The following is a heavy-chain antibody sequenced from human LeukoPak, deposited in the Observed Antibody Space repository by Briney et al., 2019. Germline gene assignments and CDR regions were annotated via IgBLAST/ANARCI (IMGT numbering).Heavy chain of an antibody. V-gene: IGHV3-74*01. CDR2: INGDGSTT. Sequence: PGGSLTLSCEASGFTSDDYAMHWVRQAPGKGLVWVSHINGDGSTTSYADSVKGRFTISRDNAKNTVYLQMNSLRAEDTAVYYCAKGGSSSPRSTFDYWGQGTLLTVSS. CDR1: GFTSDDYA. J-gene: IGHJ4*02. D-gene: IGHD6-13*01. CDR3: AKGGSSSPRSTFDY.